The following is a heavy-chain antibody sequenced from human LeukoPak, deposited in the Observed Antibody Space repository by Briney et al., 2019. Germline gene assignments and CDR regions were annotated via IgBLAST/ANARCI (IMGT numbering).Heavy chain of an antibody. CDR2: INPNSGGT. J-gene: IGHJ4*02. D-gene: IGHD6-19*01. V-gene: IGHV1-2*02. CDR1: GYTFTGYY. CDR3: ARVIAEAGTLFH. Sequence: VSVKVSCKASGYTFTGYYMHWVRQAPGQGLEWMGWINPNSGGTNYAQKFQGRVTMTRDTSISTAYMELSRLRSDDTAVYYCARVIAEAGTLFHWGQGTLVTVSS.